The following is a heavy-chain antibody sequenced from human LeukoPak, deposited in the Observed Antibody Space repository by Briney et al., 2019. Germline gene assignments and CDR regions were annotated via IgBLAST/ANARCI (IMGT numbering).Heavy chain of an antibody. J-gene: IGHJ4*02. CDR2: TSYDGSNK. Sequence: GGSLRLSCAASGFTFSSYAMHWVRQAPGKGLEWVAVTSYDGSNKYYADSVKGRFTISRDNSKNTLYLQMNSLRAEDTAVYYCARGANYYDSSGYSYNFDYWGQGTLVTVSS. CDR3: ARGANYYDSSGYSYNFDY. V-gene: IGHV3-30*04. D-gene: IGHD3-22*01. CDR1: GFTFSSYA.